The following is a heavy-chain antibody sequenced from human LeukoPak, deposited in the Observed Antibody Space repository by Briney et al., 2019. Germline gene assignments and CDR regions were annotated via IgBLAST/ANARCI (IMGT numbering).Heavy chain of an antibody. CDR3: AREDGGRDV. J-gene: IGHJ6*04. V-gene: IGHV1-69*01. CDR1: GGTISSYA. CDR2: IIPIFGRA. Sequence: SAQVPCKASGGTISSYAISHVLHPPGQGLEWLESIIPIFGRANYEQNFQGRGTITSDESKSTAYMGLSSLRSEDTAVYYCAREDGGRDVWGKGTTDTVSS.